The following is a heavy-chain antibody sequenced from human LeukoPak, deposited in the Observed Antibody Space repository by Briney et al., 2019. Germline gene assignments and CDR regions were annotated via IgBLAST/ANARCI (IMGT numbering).Heavy chain of an antibody. CDR3: ARRQGRRGIVGPTILKGAFDI. CDR2: ISGRNGGT. D-gene: IGHD1-26*01. J-gene: IGHJ3*02. Sequence: GGSLRLSCATSGFTFSSYAMNWVRQAPGKGLQWVSAISGRNGGTYYADSVKGRFTISRDDAKNSLYLQMNSLRAEDTAVYYCARRQGRRGIVGPTILKGAFDIWGQGTKVTVSS. V-gene: IGHV3-23*01. CDR1: GFTFSSYA.